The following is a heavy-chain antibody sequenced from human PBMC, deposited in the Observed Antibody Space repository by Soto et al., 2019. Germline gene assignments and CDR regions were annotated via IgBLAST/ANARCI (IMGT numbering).Heavy chain of an antibody. J-gene: IGHJ6*02. V-gene: IGHV1-69*12. CDR3: ARDXGXEXXYGMDV. CDR1: XXXFXXXX. Sequence: QVQLVQSGAEVKKPXXXXXXXXXASXXXFXXXXIXXXRXAXGQGLEWMGGIIPIFDTANYAQKFQGRVTITADESTSTAYMELSSLRSEDTAVYYXARDXGXEXXYGMDVWGQGTTVTVSS. CDR2: IIPIFDTA.